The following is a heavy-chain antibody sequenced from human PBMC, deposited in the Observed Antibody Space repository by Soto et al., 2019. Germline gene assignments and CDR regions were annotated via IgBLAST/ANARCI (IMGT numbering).Heavy chain of an antibody. Sequence: EVQLVESGGGLVQPGGSLRLSCAASGFSISDCSMNWVRRAPGKGLEWISYISTNNDAIYYADSVKGRFTISRDNAKNSLYLQMNSLRAEDTALYYCPSVLGSRRSGSYPSYWGQGTLVTVSS. J-gene: IGHJ4*02. CDR2: ISTNNDAI. V-gene: IGHV3-48*01. CDR1: GFSISDCS. CDR3: PSVLGSRRSGSYPSY. D-gene: IGHD3-10*01.